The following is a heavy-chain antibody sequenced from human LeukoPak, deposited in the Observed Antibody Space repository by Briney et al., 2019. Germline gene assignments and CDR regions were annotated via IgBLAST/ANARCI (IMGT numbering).Heavy chain of an antibody. V-gene: IGHV3-23*01. CDR1: GFTFSSYA. Sequence: GGSLRLSCAASGFTFSSYAMSWVRQAPGKGLEWVSAISGSGGSTYYADSVKGRFTISRDNSKNTLYLQMNSLKTEDTAVYYCTTGPSMVRGVTVYYYYMDVWGKGTTVTISS. D-gene: IGHD3-10*01. CDR2: ISGSGGST. J-gene: IGHJ6*03. CDR3: TTGPSMVRGVTVYYYYMDV.